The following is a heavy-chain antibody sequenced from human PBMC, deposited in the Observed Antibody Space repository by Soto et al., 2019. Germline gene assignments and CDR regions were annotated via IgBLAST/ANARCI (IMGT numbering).Heavy chain of an antibody. CDR1: GFTFSSYD. Sequence: GGSLRLSCAASGFTFSSYDMHWVRQATGKGLEWVSAIGTAGDTYYPGSVKGRFTISRENAKNSLYLQMNSLRAEDTAVYYCARGENSGSYLFSAFDIWGQGTMVTVSS. V-gene: IGHV3-13*01. D-gene: IGHD1-26*01. CDR3: ARGENSGSYLFSAFDI. J-gene: IGHJ3*02. CDR2: IGTAGDT.